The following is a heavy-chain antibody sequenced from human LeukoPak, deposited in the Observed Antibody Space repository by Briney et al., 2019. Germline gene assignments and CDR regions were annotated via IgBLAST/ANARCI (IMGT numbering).Heavy chain of an antibody. CDR1: GYTFTSDD. J-gene: IGHJ4*02. D-gene: IGHD3-3*01. Sequence: AALRVSSKASGYTFTSDDINWVRAALGQGLEWMGWMIPNNGNTGNAQKFQGRVTMTRDTSISTAYMELSSLRSEDTSVYYCARGPEFWSGYFSLGDWGQGTLVTVSS. CDR2: MIPNNGNT. CDR3: ARGPEFWSGYFSLGD. V-gene: IGHV1-8*01.